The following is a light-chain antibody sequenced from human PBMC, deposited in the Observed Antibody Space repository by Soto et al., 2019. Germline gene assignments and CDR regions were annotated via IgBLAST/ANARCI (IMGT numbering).Light chain of an antibody. V-gene: IGLV2-23*02. J-gene: IGLJ3*02. Sequence: QSVLTQPASVSGSPGQSITISCSGTSSDVGIYNLVSWYQQEPGKAPKLVIYEVNKRPSGVSDRFSGSRSGNTASLTISGLQSEDEADYYCCSYADRRCVFGGGTKLTVL. CDR3: CSYADRRCV. CDR2: EVN. CDR1: SSDVGIYNL.